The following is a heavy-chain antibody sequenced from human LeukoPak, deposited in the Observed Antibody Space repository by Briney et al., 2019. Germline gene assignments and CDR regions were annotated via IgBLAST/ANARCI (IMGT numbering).Heavy chain of an antibody. CDR3: ATDRIGFGERYDY. CDR2: INPNSGGT. V-gene: IGHV1-2*02. D-gene: IGHD3-10*01. Sequence: ASVKVSCKASGYXFTGYYIHWVRQAPGQGHEWLGWINPNSGGTNYAQKFQGRVTMTRDTSISTAYMELSRLRSDDTAVYYCATDRIGFGERYDYRGQGTLVTVSS. CDR1: GYXFTGYY. J-gene: IGHJ4*02.